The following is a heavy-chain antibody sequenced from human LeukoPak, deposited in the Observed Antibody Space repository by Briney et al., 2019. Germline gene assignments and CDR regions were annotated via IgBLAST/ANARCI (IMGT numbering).Heavy chain of an antibody. CDR1: GFTFSSYA. CDR2: ISGSGGST. V-gene: IGHV3-23*01. J-gene: IGHJ4*02. D-gene: IGHD3-16*01. Sequence: GGSLRLSCAASGFTFSSYAMSWVRQAPGKGLEWVSAISGSGGSTYYADSVKGRFTISRDNSKNTLYLQMNSLRAEDTAVYYCAKDLGRSYDYVWGSYQTSYYFDYWGQGTLVTVSS. CDR3: AKDLGRSYDYVWGSYQTSYYFDY.